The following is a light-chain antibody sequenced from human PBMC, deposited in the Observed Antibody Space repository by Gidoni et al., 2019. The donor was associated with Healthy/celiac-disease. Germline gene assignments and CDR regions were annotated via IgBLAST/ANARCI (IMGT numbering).Light chain of an antibody. V-gene: IGKV1-5*01. CDR3: QQYTSYWT. CDR1: QSMSRW. Sequence: DIQRTQSPSTRAASVGDRVTITCRASQSMSRWLAWYQQKPGKAPQLLIYDASSLESGVPSRFSGSGSGTEFTLTISSLQPDDFATYYCQQYTSYWTFGQGTKVEIK. CDR2: DAS. J-gene: IGKJ1*01.